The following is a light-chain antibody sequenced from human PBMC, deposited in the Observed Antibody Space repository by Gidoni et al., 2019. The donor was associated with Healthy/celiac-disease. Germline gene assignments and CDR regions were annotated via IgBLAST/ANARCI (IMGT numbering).Light chain of an antibody. J-gene: IGKJ1*01. CDR2: DAS. CDR1: QTSSSC. V-gene: IGKV1-5*01. CDR3: QQYNSYWT. Sequence: DIQMTQSPSTPSASVGARVTITCRASQTSSSCLAWYQQKPGKAPKLLIYDASSLESGVPSRFSGSGSGTEFTLTISSLQPDDFATYYCQQYNSYWTFGQGTKVEIK.